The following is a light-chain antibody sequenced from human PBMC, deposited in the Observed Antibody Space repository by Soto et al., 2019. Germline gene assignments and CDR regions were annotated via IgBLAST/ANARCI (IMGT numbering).Light chain of an antibody. Sequence: FMLTQSPGTLSLSPGERATFSCRASQSVSSNYLAWYQQKPGQAPRLLIYDASNRATGIPARFSGSGSGTEFTLTISSLQPEDFATYYCQQYDSFSVTFGQGTKVDI. J-gene: IGKJ1*01. CDR2: DAS. V-gene: IGKV3-20*01. CDR3: QQYDSFSVT. CDR1: QSVSSNY.